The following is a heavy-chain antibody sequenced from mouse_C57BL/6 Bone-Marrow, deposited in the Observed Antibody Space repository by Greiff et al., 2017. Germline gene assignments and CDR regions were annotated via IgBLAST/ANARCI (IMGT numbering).Heavy chain of an antibody. CDR2: IDPANGNT. J-gene: IGHJ4*01. CDR1: GFNIKNTY. CDR3: ARLYYGSSYDAMDY. D-gene: IGHD1-1*01. V-gene: IGHV14-3*01. Sequence: EVQLVESVAELVRPGASVKLSCTASGFNIKNTYMHWVKQRPEQGLEWIGRIDPANGNTKYAPKFQGKATITADTSSNTAYLQLSSLTSEDTAIYYCARLYYGSSYDAMDYWGQGTSVTVSS.